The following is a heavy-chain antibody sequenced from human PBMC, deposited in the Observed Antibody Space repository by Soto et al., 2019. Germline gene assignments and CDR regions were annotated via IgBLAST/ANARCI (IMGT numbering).Heavy chain of an antibody. D-gene: IGHD5-12*01. CDR3: AKVKWGIVPTIGGGFYS. J-gene: IGHJ4*02. Sequence: GGSLRLSCAGSGYTHTFNTYAMSWVRQAPGKGLEWVAGISPTGGSTYYADSVKGRFTISRDNSKDTLFLQMSSLRVEDAAVYFCAKVKWGIVPTIGGGFYSWGRGTLVTVSS. CDR1: GYTHTFNTYA. CDR2: ISPTGGST. V-gene: IGHV3-23*01.